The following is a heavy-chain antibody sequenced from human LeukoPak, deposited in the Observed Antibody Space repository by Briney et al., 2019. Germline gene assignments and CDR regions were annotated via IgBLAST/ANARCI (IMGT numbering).Heavy chain of an antibody. Sequence: GGSLRLSCAGTGFTFSNYWMNWVRQAPGKGLEWVATIKPDGSEKYHVDSVSGRFTISRDNTNDSLFLQMNSLRVDDTAVYYCVRGGTYWTVSWGQGTLVNVS. V-gene: IGHV3-7*01. CDR2: IKPDGSEK. J-gene: IGHJ5*01. CDR1: GFTFSNYW. CDR3: VRGGTYWTVS.